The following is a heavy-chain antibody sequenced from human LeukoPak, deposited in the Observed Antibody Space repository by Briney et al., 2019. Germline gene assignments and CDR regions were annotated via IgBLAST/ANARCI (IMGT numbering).Heavy chain of an antibody. J-gene: IGHJ4*02. V-gene: IGHV3-30*18. D-gene: IGHD6-19*01. Sequence: GGSLRLSCAASGFTFSSYGMHWVRQAPGKGLEWVAVISYDGSNKYYADSVKGRFTISRDNSKNTLYLQMNSLRAEDTAVYYCAKSGPGSGCIDYWGQGTLVIVSS. CDR2: ISYDGSNK. CDR1: GFTFSSYG. CDR3: AKSGPGSGCIDY.